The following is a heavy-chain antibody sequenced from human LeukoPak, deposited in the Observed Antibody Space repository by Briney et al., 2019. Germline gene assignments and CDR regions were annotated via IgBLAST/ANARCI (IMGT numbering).Heavy chain of an antibody. V-gene: IGHV1-46*01. CDR1: GYTFTSYY. J-gene: IGHJ6*02. D-gene: IGHD3-10*01. CDR2: INPSGGST. CDR3: ARDVVRVWFGDEVYGMDV. Sequence: ASVKVSCKASGYTFTSYYMHWARQAPGQGLEWMGIINPSGGSTSYAQKFQGRVTMTRDTSTSTVYMELSSLRPEDTAVYYCARDVVRVWFGDEVYGMDVWGQGTTVTVSS.